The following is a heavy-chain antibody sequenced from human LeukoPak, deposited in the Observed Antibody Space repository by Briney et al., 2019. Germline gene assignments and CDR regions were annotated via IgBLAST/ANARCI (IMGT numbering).Heavy chain of an antibody. CDR1: GFTVSSNY. J-gene: IGHJ5*02. V-gene: IGHV4-34*01. CDR2: INHSGST. CDR3: ARRIVVVVAARYNWFDP. D-gene: IGHD2-15*01. Sequence: PGGSLRLSCAASGFTVSSNYMSWIRQPPGKGLEWIGEINHSGSTNYNPSLKSRVTISVDTSKNQFSLKLSSVTAADTAVYYCARRIVVVVAARYNWFDPWGQGTLVTVSS.